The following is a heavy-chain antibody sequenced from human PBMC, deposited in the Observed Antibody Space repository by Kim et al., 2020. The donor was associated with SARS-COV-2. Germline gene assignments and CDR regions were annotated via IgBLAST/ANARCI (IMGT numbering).Heavy chain of an antibody. Sequence: GGSLRLSCVASGFTFSNYWMDWVRQTPGKGLEWVANIRGDASEKNYVDSVKGRFTISRDNVKNSLYLQMNSLRAEDTAVYYWASLKYFWGQGILVTVSS. CDR1: GFTFSNYW. V-gene: IGHV3-7*01. CDR3: ASLKYF. CDR2: IRGDASEK. J-gene: IGHJ4*02.